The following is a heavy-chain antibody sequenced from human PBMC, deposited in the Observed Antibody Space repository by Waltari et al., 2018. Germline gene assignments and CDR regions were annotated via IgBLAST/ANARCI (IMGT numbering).Heavy chain of an antibody. CDR3: AKSDRFGGVVVGFDY. V-gene: IGHV3-23*04. J-gene: IGHJ4*02. Sequence: EVQLVESGGGLVQPGGSLRLSCAASGFTFSNSAMSWVRQAPGKGLGGVSAISGSGGNTYYEDSVKGRFTISRDNSKNTVYLQMNSLRAEDTAVYYCAKSDRFGGVVVGFDYWGQGTLVTVSS. CDR2: ISGSGGNT. D-gene: IGHD3-16*02. CDR1: GFTFSNSA.